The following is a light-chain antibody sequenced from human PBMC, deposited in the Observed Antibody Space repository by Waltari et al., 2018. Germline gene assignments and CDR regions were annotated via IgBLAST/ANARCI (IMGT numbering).Light chain of an antibody. J-gene: IGLJ2*01. V-gene: IGLV2-23*01. CDR1: SSDIGNYHL. CDR3: CSYAGSSTLV. Sequence: QSALTQPASVSGSPGQSIPISCTGTSSDIGNYHLVSWYQQHPGKAPKPMIYEGSKRPSGVSIRFSGSKSGNTASLTISGLQAEDEADYYCCSYAGSSTLVFGGGTKLTVL. CDR2: EGS.